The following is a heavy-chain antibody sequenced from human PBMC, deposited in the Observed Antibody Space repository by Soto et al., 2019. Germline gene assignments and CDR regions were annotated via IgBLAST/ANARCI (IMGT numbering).Heavy chain of an antibody. Sequence: SETLALICTVSGGSISGFFWTWVRQPPGMPLEGLGHVSASGSTAYNPSLRSRLSLSLDVSKNRFSLELTSVTAADTATYFCARGGSTHYYYGLDVWGQGTTVT. J-gene: IGHJ6*02. V-gene: IGHV4-4*07. CDR3: ARGGSTHYYYGLDV. CDR1: GGSISGFF. D-gene: IGHD1-1*01. CDR2: VSASGST.